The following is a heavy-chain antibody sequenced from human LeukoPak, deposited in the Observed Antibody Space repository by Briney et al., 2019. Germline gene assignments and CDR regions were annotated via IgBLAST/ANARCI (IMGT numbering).Heavy chain of an antibody. Sequence: SETLSLTCTVSGGSISSYYWGWIRQPAGTALEWIGRIYTSGTITYNPSLKSRVTMSVDTSKNQFSLKLSSVTAADTAVYYCARDSGTTGEVKFDPWAQGTLVTVSS. D-gene: IGHD3-10*01. J-gene: IGHJ5*02. CDR3: ARDSGTTGEVKFDP. CDR2: IYTSGTI. CDR1: GGSISSYY. V-gene: IGHV4-4*07.